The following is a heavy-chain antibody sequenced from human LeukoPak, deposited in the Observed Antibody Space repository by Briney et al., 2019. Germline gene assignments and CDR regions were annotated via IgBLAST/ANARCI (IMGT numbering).Heavy chain of an antibody. CDR2: IYYSGST. CDR3: ARDTCGGDCYSRPPFDY. V-gene: IGHV4-59*01. J-gene: IGHJ4*02. Sequence: PSETLSLTCTVSGGSISSYYWSWIRQPPGKGLEWIGYIYYSGSTNYNPSLKSRVTISVDTSKNQFSLKLSSVTAADTAVYYCARDTCGGDCYSRPPFDYWGQGTLVTVSS. CDR1: GGSISSYY. D-gene: IGHD2-21*02.